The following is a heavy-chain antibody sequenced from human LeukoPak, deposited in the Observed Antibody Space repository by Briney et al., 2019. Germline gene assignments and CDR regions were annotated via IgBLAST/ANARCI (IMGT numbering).Heavy chain of an antibody. V-gene: IGHV3-48*04. Sequence: GGSLRLSCAASGFTFSSSSVNWVRQAPGKGLEWLSYISSSSSTIYYADSVKGRFTISRDNAKNSLYLQMNSLRAEDTAVYYCARAGGRGIIYYFDYWGQGTLVTVSS. CDR2: ISSSSSTI. J-gene: IGHJ4*02. CDR3: ARAGGRGIIYYFDY. D-gene: IGHD3-10*01. CDR1: GFTFSSSS.